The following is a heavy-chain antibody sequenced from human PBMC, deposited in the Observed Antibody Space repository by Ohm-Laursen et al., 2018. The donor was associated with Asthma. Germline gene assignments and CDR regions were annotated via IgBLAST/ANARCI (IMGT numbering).Heavy chain of an antibody. CDR2: ITSDGSWT. CDR3: ARGERFLEWLELGSPRYYYYGMDV. Sequence: RSLRLSCAASGFTFSNFAMHWVRQAPGKGLEWVSIITSDGSWTSYADSVKGRFTISRDNSKNTLYMQMNSLRAEDTAVYYCARGERFLEWLELGSPRYYYYGMDVWGQGTTVTVSS. D-gene: IGHD3-3*01. CDR1: GFTFSNFA. J-gene: IGHJ6*02. V-gene: IGHV3-30-3*01.